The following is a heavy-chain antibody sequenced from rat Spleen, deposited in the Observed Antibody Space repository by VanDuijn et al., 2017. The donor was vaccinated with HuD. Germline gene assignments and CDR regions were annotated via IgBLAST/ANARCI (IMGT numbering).Heavy chain of an antibody. V-gene: IGHV2-13*01. CDR1: GFSLSRHG. CDR2: IWGDGST. J-gene: IGHJ3*01. CDR3: TIHPRY. D-gene: IGHD3-1*01. Sequence: QVHLKESGPGRVQPSQTLSLTCTVSGFSLSRHGVIWVRQPPGQGLEWMGGIWGDGSTKYNSALKSRLSISRDTSKSQVFLKMNSLQTDDTGTYYCTIHPRYWGQGTLVTVSS.